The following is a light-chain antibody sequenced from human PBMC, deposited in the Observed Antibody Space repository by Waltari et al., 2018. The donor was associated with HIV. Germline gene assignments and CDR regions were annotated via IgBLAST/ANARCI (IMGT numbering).Light chain of an antibody. CDR1: QTVFYSSNNKNY. Sequence: DIVMTQSPDSLAVSLGERATIKCKSSQTVFYSSNNKNYLSWYQQKAGQPPKLIIYWASSRQSGVPDRFSCSGSGTDFTLTISSLQAEDVAVYFCQQTYTIPPTFGGGTKVEIK. J-gene: IGKJ4*01. V-gene: IGKV4-1*01. CDR2: WAS. CDR3: QQTYTIPPT.